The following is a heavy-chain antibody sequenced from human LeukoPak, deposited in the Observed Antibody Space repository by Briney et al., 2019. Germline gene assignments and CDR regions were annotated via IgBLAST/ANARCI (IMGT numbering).Heavy chain of an antibody. J-gene: IGHJ3*01. V-gene: IGHV3-11*05. Sequence: GGSLRLSCGASGFTLSDSYMSWIRQAPGKGLELVSYILMSTNYTSYAASVKGRFTISRDNAKNSLYLQMNSLRAEDTALYYCAKEGGTRGTFDVWGQGTMVTVSS. CDR1: GFTLSDSY. CDR2: ILMSTNYT. CDR3: AKEGGTRGTFDV. D-gene: IGHD3/OR15-3a*01.